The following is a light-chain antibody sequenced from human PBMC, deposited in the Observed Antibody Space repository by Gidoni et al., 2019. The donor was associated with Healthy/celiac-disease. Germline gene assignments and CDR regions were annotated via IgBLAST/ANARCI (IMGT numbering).Light chain of an antibody. V-gene: IGKV3-11*01. CDR3: QQRRDWPRT. CDR2: DAS. CDR1: QSVSTS. Sequence: EIVLTQSPATLSLSPGERATLSCRASQSVSTSLAWYQQKPGQPPRLLIYDASNRATGIPARFRGSGSGTDFTLTISSLEPEDFAVYYCQQRRDWPRTFGQXTKVEIK. J-gene: IGKJ1*01.